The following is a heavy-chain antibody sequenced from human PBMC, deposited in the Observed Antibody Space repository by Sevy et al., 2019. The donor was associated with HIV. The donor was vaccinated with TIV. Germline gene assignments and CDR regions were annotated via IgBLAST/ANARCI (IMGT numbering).Heavy chain of an antibody. V-gene: IGHV1-2*02. CDR3: ARVIYPSSYSNSWYPDY. CDR1: GYNFTGSY. CDR2: INPNNGGT. Sequence: ASVKVSCKASGYNFTGSYLHWVRQAPGQGLEWMGWINPNNGGTKYAQKFQGRVTMTRDTSISTAYMELSRLRSDDTAVHYCARVIYPSSYSNSWYPDYWGQGTLVTVSS. D-gene: IGHD6-13*01. J-gene: IGHJ4*02.